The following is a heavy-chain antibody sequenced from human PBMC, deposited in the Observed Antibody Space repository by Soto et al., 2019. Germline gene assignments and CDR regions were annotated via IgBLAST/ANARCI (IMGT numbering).Heavy chain of an antibody. Sequence: QGQLVQSVGEVKKPGASLKVSCKASGYNFILHGISWVRQAPGQGLEWMEWISAYNGNTNYAQKFQDRVTMTTDPSTSTVNMELRSLRSDDTAVYYCARVWYDGNSGAFDIWGQGTKVTVSS. CDR1: GYNFILHG. CDR2: ISAYNGNT. J-gene: IGHJ3*02. V-gene: IGHV1-18*01. D-gene: IGHD3-10*01. CDR3: ARVWYDGNSGAFDI.